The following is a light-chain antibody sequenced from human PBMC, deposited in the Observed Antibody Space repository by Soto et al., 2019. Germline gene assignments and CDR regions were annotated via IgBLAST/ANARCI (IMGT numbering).Light chain of an antibody. CDR1: QSVSSSY. V-gene: IGKV3-20*01. CDR3: QQYDSSPWT. J-gene: IGKJ1*01. CDR2: GAS. Sequence: EIVLTQSPGTLSLSPGERATLSCRASQSVSSSYLAWYQQKPGQAPRLLMFGASSRATGIPDRFSGSGSGTDFTLTISRLEPEDFAVYYCQQYDSSPWTFGQGTKVE.